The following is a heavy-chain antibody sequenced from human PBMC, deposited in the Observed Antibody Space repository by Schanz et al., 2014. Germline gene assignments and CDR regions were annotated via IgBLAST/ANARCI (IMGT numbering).Heavy chain of an antibody. D-gene: IGHD3-22*01. J-gene: IGHJ3*01. Sequence: QAQLVESGGGVVQPGRSLRLSCAASGFAFRSYAMHWVRQAPGKGLEWVAIIWYDGSNKYYADSVKGRFTISRDNSKNTLYLQMNSLRVEDTALYYCARGREVVAKIFDVWGQGTMVTVSS. CDR1: GFAFRSYA. V-gene: IGHV3-33*08. CDR2: IWYDGSNK. CDR3: ARGREVVAKIFDV.